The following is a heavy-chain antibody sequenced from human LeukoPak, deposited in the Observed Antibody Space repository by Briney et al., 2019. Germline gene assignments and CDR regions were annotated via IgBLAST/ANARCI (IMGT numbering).Heavy chain of an antibody. J-gene: IGHJ5*02. D-gene: IGHD3-10*01. CDR1: GFTFNSYA. Sequence: GGSLRLSCAASGFTFNSYAMSWVRQAAGKGLEWVSSISGSGGSTYYADSVKGRFSISRDSSKNMLYLQMNILRAEDTAIYYCAKDGIDSGDPNGFDPWGQGTLVTVSS. CDR3: AKDGIDSGDPNGFDP. CDR2: ISGSGGST. V-gene: IGHV3-23*01.